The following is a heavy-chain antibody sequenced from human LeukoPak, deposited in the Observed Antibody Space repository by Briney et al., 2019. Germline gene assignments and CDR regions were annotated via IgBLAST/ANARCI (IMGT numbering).Heavy chain of an antibody. Sequence: SVKVSCTASGGTFSIYAISWVRQAPGQGLEWMGGIIPIFGTANYAQKFQGRVTITAAEPKGTAYMELSSLIIEDTAVYYCASQYSYGYGRSWYFDYWGQGTLVTVSS. CDR3: ASQYSYGYGRSWYFDY. D-gene: IGHD5-18*01. J-gene: IGHJ4*02. CDR2: IIPIFGTA. V-gene: IGHV1-69*01. CDR1: GGTFSIYA.